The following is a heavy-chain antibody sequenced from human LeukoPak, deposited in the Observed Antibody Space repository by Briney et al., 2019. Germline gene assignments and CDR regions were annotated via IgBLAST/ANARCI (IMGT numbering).Heavy chain of an antibody. CDR2: IYHSGST. V-gene: IGHV4-38-2*02. Sequence: SETLSLTCTVSGCSISSGYYWGWIRQPPGKGLEWIGSIYHSGSTYYNPSLKSRVTISVDTSKNQFSLKLSSVTAADTAVYYCASRYYYDSSRLYDYWGQGTLVTVSS. CDR3: ASRYYYDSSRLYDY. D-gene: IGHD3-22*01. J-gene: IGHJ4*02. CDR1: GCSISSGYY.